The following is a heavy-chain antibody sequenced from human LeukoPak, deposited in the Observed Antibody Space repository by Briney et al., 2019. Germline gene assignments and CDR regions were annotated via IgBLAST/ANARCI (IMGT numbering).Heavy chain of an antibody. D-gene: IGHD2-2*01. V-gene: IGHV3-74*01. Sequence: GGSLRLSCAASGFTFSNYWMHWVRQAPGKGLVWVSRIDPDGSNTTYADSVKGRFTISRDNANNTLYLQMNSLRAEDTAVYYCARILYCTSISCYSSWGQGTLVTVSS. CDR1: GFTFSNYW. CDR3: ARILYCTSISCYSS. J-gene: IGHJ1*01. CDR2: IDPDGSNT.